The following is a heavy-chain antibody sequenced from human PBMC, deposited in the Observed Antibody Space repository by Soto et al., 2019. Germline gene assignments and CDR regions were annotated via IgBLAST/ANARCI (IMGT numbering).Heavy chain of an antibody. D-gene: IGHD3-9*01. CDR1: GFTFRTYG. CDR3: AGGNFDWSGGMGV. CDR2: IWYDGSRK. J-gene: IGHJ6*04. V-gene: IGHV3-33*01. Sequence: QVQLVESGGGVVQPGRSLRLSCAASGFTFRTYGMHWVRQAPGKGLEWVAVIWYDGSRKYYADSVKGRFTISRDNSKNMLYLQMNSLGAEDTGVYYCAGGNFDWSGGMGVWGKGTKVTVSS.